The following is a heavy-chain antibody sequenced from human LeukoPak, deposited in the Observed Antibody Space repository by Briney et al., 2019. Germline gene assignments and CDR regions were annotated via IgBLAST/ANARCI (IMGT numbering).Heavy chain of an antibody. J-gene: IGHJ5*02. CDR1: GFTFSNYA. Sequence: GGSLRLSCAASGFTFSNYAMHWVRQAPGKGLEWVAVISYDGSNKYYADSVKGRFTISRDNSRDTLYLQMNSLRGDDTAVYYCAKERDNYPNNWFDPWGQGTLVTVSS. CDR3: AKERDNYPNNWFDP. V-gene: IGHV3-30*04. D-gene: IGHD5-24*01. CDR2: ISYDGSNK.